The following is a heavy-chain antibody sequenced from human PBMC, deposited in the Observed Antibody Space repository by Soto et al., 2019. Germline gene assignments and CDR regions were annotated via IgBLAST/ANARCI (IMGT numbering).Heavy chain of an antibody. V-gene: IGHV1-3*01. Sequence: ASVKVSCKASGYTFTSYAMHWVRQAPGQRLEWMGWINAGNGNTKYSQKLQGRVTITRDTSASTAYMEKSSLRSEDTAVYYCARQPRGNGMDVWGQGTTVTVSS. CDR1: GYTFTSYA. D-gene: IGHD3-10*01. CDR2: INAGNGNT. CDR3: ARQPRGNGMDV. J-gene: IGHJ6*02.